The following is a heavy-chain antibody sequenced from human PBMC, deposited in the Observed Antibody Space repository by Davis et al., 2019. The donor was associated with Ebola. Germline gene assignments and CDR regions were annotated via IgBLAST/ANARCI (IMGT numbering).Heavy chain of an antibody. CDR1: GFTFSSYG. CDR3: AKGSLYYHDSSGYSGY. D-gene: IGHD3-22*01. CDR2: IRYDGSNK. V-gene: IGHV3-30*02. Sequence: PGGSLRLSCAASGFTFSSYGMHWVRQAPGKGLEWVAFIRYDGSNKYYADSVKGRFTISRDNSKNTLYLQMNSLRAEDTAVYYCAKGSLYYHDSSGYSGYWGQGTLVTVSS. J-gene: IGHJ4*02.